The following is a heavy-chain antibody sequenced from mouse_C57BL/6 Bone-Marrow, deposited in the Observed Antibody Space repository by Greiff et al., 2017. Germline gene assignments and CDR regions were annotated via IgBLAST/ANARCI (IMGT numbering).Heavy chain of an antibody. J-gene: IGHJ3*01. CDR3: ARSGGSSYGGFAY. CDR2: IYPGSGST. CDR1: GYTFTSYW. D-gene: IGHD1-1*01. V-gene: IGHV1-55*01. Sequence: QVQLQQPGAELVKPGASVKMSCKASGYTFTSYWITWVKQRPGQGLEWIGDIYPGSGSTNYNEKFKSKATLTVDTSSSTAYMQLSSLTSEHSAVYYCARSGGSSYGGFAYWGKGTLVTVSA.